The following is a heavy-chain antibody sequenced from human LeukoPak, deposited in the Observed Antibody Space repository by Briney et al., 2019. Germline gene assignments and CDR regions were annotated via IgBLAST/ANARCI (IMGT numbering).Heavy chain of an antibody. D-gene: IGHD3-3*01. J-gene: IGHJ4*02. CDR3: ARGSKRFLEWLLYFDY. V-gene: IGHV3-48*01. Sequence: GGSLRLSCAASGFTFSSYSTNWVRQAPGKGLEWVSYISGSSSTIYYADSVKGRFTISRDNAKNSLYLQMNSLRAEDTAVYYCARGSKRFLEWLLYFDYWGQGTLVTVSS. CDR1: GFTFSSYS. CDR2: ISGSSSTI.